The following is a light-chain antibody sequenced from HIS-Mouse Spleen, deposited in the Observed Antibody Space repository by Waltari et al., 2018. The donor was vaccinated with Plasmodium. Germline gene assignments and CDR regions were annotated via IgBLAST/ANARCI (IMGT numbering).Light chain of an antibody. J-gene: IGLJ2*01. V-gene: IGLV2-8*01. Sequence: QSALTQPPSASGSPGQSVTISCTGTSSDVGGYNYVSWYQQHPGKAPKLMIYEVIKRHSGVPDRFSGSKTGNTASLTVSGLQAEDEADYYCSSYAGSNNLVFGGGTKLTVL. CDR2: EVI. CDR3: SSYAGSNNLV. CDR1: SSDVGGYNY.